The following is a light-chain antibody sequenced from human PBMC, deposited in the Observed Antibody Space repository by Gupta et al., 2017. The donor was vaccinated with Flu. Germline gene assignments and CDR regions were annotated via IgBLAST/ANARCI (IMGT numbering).Light chain of an antibody. CDR3: RQFNDWPLT. Sequence: ESLMPQSPATLSVSPGERASLSCRASKSVAKNVAWFQQKPGQAPRLLIYGASTRATDVPARFGGSGSGTEFDLIISSLQSEDAAFYYCRQFNDWPLTFGGGTMVEIK. CDR2: GAS. J-gene: IGKJ4*01. CDR1: KSVAKN. V-gene: IGKV3-15*01.